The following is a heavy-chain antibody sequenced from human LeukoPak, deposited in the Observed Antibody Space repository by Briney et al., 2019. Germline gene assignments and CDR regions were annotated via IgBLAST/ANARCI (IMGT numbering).Heavy chain of an antibody. J-gene: IGHJ6*02. D-gene: IGHD1-20*01. V-gene: IGHV3-9*01. CDR3: AKDMGSGLNWSDDPYDYAQHYGMDV. CDR2: ISWNSGSI. Sequence: QPGGSLRLSCAASGFTFDDYAMHWVRQAPGKGLEWVSGISWNSGSIGYADSVKGRFTISRDNAKNSLYLQMNSLRAEDTALYYCAKDMGSGLNWSDDPYDYAQHYGMDVWGQGTTVTVSS. CDR1: GFTFDDYA.